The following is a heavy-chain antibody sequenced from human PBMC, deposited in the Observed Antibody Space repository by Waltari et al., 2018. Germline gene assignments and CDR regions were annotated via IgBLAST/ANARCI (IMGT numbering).Heavy chain of an antibody. CDR3: AREKGTYYYGSGSQFDY. CDR1: GGSISSSSYY. CDR2: IYYSGST. Sequence: QLQLQESGPGLVKPSETLSLTCTVSGGSISSSSYYWGWIRQPPGKGLEWIGSIYYSGSTYYNPSLKSRVTISVDTSKNQFSLKLSSVTAADTAVYYCAREKGTYYYGSGSQFDYWGQGTLVTVSS. D-gene: IGHD3-10*01. J-gene: IGHJ4*02. V-gene: IGHV4-39*07.